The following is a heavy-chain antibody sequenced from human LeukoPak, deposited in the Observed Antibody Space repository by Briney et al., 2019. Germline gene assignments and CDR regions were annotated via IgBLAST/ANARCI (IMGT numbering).Heavy chain of an antibody. J-gene: IGHJ4*02. CDR1: GFTFSSYG. D-gene: IGHD3-22*01. CDR2: ISGSGGST. Sequence: GGSLRLSCAASGFTFSSYGMSWVRQAPGKGLEWVSAISGSGGSTYYADSVKGRFTISRDNSKNTLYLQMNSLRAEDTAVYYCAKSYYYDSSGYYFTPLRNSVFDYWGQGTLVTVSS. V-gene: IGHV3-23*01. CDR3: AKSYYYDSSGYYFTPLRNSVFDY.